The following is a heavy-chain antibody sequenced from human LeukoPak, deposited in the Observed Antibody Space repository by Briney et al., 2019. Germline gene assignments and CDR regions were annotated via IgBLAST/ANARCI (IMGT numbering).Heavy chain of an antibody. D-gene: IGHD3-10*01. CDR1: GFTFSIYA. J-gene: IGHJ4*02. Sequence: PGGSLRLSCAASGFTFSIYAMSWVRQAPGKGLEWVGRIKSKTDGGTTDYAAPVKGRFTISRDDSKNTLYLQMDSLKTEDTAVYYCTTDLHYYYYGSGSPYWGQGTLVTVSS. V-gene: IGHV3-15*01. CDR3: TTDLHYYYYGSGSPY. CDR2: IKSKTDGGTT.